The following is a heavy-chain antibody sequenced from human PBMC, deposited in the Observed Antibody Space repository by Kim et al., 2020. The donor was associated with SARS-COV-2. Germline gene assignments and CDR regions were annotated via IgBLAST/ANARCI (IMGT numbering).Heavy chain of an antibody. D-gene: IGHD2-15*01. CDR2: ISSSGGNK. CDR1: GFTFSSYA. V-gene: IGHV3-23*01. Sequence: GGSLRLSCAASGFTFSSYAMSWVRRAPGKGLEWVSAISSSGGNKYYADSVKGRFTISRDNSKDTLYLQMNSLRAEDTAVYYCAKHQRGYCSGGSCYSYYYYGMDVWGQGTTVTVSS. J-gene: IGHJ6*02. CDR3: AKHQRGYCSGGSCYSYYYYGMDV.